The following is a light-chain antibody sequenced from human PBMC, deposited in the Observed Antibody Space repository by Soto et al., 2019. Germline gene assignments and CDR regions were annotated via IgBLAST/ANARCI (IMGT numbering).Light chain of an antibody. CDR1: SSNIGNNA. CDR3: AAWDDSLNGPV. CDR2: YDD. Sequence: QSVLTQPPSVSEAPRQRVTISCSGSSSNIGNNAVNWYQQLPGKAPKLLIYYDDLLPSGVSDRSSGSKSGTSASLAISGLQSEDEADYYCAAWDDSLNGPVFGGGTQVTVL. J-gene: IGLJ2*01. V-gene: IGLV1-36*01.